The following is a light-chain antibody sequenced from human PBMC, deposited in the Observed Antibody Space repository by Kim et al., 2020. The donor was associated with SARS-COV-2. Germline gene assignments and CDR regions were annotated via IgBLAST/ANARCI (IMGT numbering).Light chain of an antibody. CDR3: QSADSSEYV. V-gene: IGLV3-25*03. J-gene: IGLJ1*01. CDR1: ALPNQY. Sequence: SYELTQPPSVSVSPGQTARITCSGDALPNQYAYWYQQKPGQAPVLLIYKDSERPSGIPERFSGASSVTTVTLTISGVQAEDEADYYCQSADSSEYVFGTG. CDR2: KDS.